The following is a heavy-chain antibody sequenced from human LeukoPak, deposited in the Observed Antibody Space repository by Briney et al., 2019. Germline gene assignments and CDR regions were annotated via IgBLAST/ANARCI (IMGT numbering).Heavy chain of an antibody. CDR1: GFTFSSYA. CDR3: ANIGYCSGGSCYDVY. V-gene: IGHV3-23*01. J-gene: IGHJ4*02. Sequence: PGESLRLSCEASGFTFSSYAMSWVRQAPGKGLEWVSAISGSGGSTYYADSVKGRFTISRDNSKNTLYLQMNSLRAEDTAVYYCANIGYCSGGSCYDVYWGQGTLVTVSS. D-gene: IGHD2-15*01. CDR2: ISGSGGST.